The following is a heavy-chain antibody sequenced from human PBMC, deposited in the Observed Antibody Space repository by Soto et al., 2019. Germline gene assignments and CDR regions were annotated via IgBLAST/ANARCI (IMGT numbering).Heavy chain of an antibody. Sequence: QVQLVQSGAEVKKPGASVKVSCRASLYTFTSEDINRVRQETGQGLEWMGWMSPNSGNTGYAQKFQGRVTMTRDTSKGTAYMELSSLRSEDTAVYYFARGVSCGGDCYRDWGQGTPVTVSS. CDR2: MSPNSGNT. V-gene: IGHV1-8*01. J-gene: IGHJ4*02. CDR3: ARGVSCGGDCYRD. CDR1: LYTFTSED. D-gene: IGHD2-21*02.